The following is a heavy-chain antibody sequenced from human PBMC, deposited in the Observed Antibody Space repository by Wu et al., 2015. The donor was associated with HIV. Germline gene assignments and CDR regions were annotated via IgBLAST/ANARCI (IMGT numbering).Heavy chain of an antibody. CDR3: ARDTTAGTKSTGYSSGPYYYYYYGMDV. V-gene: IGHV1-18*01. D-gene: IGHD6-19*01. CDR1: GYTFTSYG. Sequence: QVQLVQSGAEVKKPGASVKVSCKASGYTFTSYGISWVRQAPGQGLEWMGWISAYNGNTNYAQKLQGRVTMTTDTSTSTAYMELRSLRSDDTAVYYCARDTTAGTKSTGYSSGPYYYYYYGMDVVGPRDHGHRL. J-gene: IGHJ6*02. CDR2: ISAYNGNT.